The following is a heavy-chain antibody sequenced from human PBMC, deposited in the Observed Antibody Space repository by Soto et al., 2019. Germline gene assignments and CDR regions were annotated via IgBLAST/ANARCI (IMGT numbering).Heavy chain of an antibody. CDR3: AGTYYDILTGPGRFDY. CDR1: GGSISSYY. CDR2: IYYSGST. D-gene: IGHD3-9*01. J-gene: IGHJ4*02. V-gene: IGHV4-59*08. Sequence: PSETLSLTCTVSGGSISSYYWSWIRQPPGKGLEWIGYIYYSGSTNYNPSLKSRVTISVDTSKNQFSLKLSSVTAADTAVYYCAGTYYDILTGPGRFDYWGQGTLVTVSS.